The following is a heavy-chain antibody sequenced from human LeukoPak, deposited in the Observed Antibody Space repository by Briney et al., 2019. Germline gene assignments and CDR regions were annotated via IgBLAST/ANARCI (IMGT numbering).Heavy chain of an antibody. J-gene: IGHJ4*02. D-gene: IGHD3-10*01. CDR2: INQDGSEK. V-gene: IGHV3-7*01. CDR3: VRDSSTPGY. Sequence: PGGSLRLSCAASGFTFTSYWMSWVRQAPGKGLAWVANINQDGSEKYYVDSVKGRFTISRDNARHSLHLQMNSLRAEDTDVYYCVRDSSTPGYWGQGTLVTVSS. CDR1: GFTFTSYW.